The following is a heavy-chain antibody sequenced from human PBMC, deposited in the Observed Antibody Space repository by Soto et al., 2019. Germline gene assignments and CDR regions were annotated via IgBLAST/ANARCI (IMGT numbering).Heavy chain of an antibody. V-gene: IGHV3-23*01. CDR3: AEPKETTRYYYGMDV. D-gene: IGHD1-7*01. CDR2: IIGSGGST. CDR1: GFTFSSYA. Sequence: EVQLLESGGGLVQPGGSLRLSCAASGFTFSSYAMTWVRQAPGKGLEWVSGIIGSGGSTYYANSVKGRFTISRDNSKNTLYLQMNSLRVEGTAVYYCAEPKETTRYYYGMDVWGQGTTVTVSS. J-gene: IGHJ6*02.